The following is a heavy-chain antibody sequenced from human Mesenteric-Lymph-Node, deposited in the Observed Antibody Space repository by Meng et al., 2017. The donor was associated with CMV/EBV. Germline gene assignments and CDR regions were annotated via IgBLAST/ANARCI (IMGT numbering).Heavy chain of an antibody. CDR2: IIPIYGTV. V-gene: IGHV1-69*01. Sequence: SFAISWVRKAPGQGLKWMGGIIPIYGTVKNAQEFQGRVTITADESTSTAYMELSSLRSEDTAVYYCARGGTSYDILTGSPAPNWLDPWGQGTLVTVSS. D-gene: IGHD3-9*01. CDR3: ARGGTSYDILTGSPAPNWLDP. CDR1: SFA. J-gene: IGHJ5*02.